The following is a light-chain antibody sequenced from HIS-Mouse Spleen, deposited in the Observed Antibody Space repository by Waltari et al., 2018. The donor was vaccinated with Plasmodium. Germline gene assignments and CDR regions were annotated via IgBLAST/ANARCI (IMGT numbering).Light chain of an antibody. CDR3: QQNYNTWT. V-gene: IGKV1-39*01. J-gene: IGKJ1*01. Sequence: DIPMTQSPSSLSASVGYRVTITCRASQSISSYLNWYQQKPRKAPKLLIYAASSLQSGVPSRFSGSGSGTDFTLTSSSLQPEDFATYYCQQNYNTWTFGQGTKVEIK. CDR2: AAS. CDR1: QSISSY.